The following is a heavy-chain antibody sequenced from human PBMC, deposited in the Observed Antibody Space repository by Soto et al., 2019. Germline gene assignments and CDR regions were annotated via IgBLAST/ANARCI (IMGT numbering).Heavy chain of an antibody. Sequence: QVQLVQSGAEVKKPESSVKVSCKAPGGTFSTYAISWVRQAPGQGLEWMGGIIPMFGTANYAQRFQDRVTITGDESTNTGYMELSSLRSEDTAVYLCASGIQLWLRRINNGYSGWGQGTLVTVSS. V-gene: IGHV1-69*12. CDR3: ASGIQLWLRRINNGYSG. CDR2: IIPMFGTA. J-gene: IGHJ4*02. CDR1: GGTFSTYA. D-gene: IGHD5-18*01.